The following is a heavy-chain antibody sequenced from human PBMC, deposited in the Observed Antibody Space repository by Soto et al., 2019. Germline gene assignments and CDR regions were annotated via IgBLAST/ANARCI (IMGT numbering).Heavy chain of an antibody. Sequence: QVQLVESGGGVVQPGRSLRLSCAASGFTFSRHAMHWVRQAPGKGLEWVAVMSYDGSNEYYADSVKGRFTVSRDNSKNTLYLQMNSLRTEDTAVFYCAREEVGTVYFDYWGQGTLVTVSS. D-gene: IGHD1-26*01. V-gene: IGHV3-30-3*01. CDR3: AREEVGTVYFDY. CDR2: MSYDGSNE. J-gene: IGHJ4*02. CDR1: GFTFSRHA.